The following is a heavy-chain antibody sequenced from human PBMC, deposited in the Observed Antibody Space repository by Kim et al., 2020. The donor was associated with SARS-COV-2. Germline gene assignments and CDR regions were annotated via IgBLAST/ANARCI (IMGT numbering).Heavy chain of an antibody. Sequence: SVKGLFTISRDNAKNSLYRQMNSLRAEDTAVYYCARDTGYYYDRGDAFDIWGQGTMVTVSS. CDR3: ARDTGYYYDRGDAFDI. J-gene: IGHJ3*02. V-gene: IGHV3-11*05. D-gene: IGHD3-22*01.